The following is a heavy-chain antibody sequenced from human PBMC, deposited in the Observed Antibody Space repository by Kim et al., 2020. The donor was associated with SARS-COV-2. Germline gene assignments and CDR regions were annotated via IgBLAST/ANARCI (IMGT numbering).Heavy chain of an antibody. CDR2: ISYSGTT. Sequence: SETLSLTCSVSGGSIISTSYYWGWIRQPPGKGLEWIGTISYSGTTYYNPSLESRVTISVDTYKNQFSLRLSSVTAADTAVYYCARLDWDDAHGFDYWGQG. CDR1: GGSIISTSYY. J-gene: IGHJ4*02. D-gene: IGHD1-1*01. V-gene: IGHV4-39*01. CDR3: ARLDWDDAHGFDY.